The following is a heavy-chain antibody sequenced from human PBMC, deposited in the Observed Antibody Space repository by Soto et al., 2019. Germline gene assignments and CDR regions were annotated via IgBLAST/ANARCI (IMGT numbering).Heavy chain of an antibody. CDR2: ISSSSSTI. CDR1: GFTFSSYS. CDR3: ARGLYYYDSRGYWGY. V-gene: IGHV3-48*02. D-gene: IGHD3-22*01. Sequence: GGSLRLSCAASGFTFSSYSMNWVRQAPGKGLEWVSYISSSSSTIYYADSVKGRFTISRDNAKNSLYLQMNSLRDDDTAVYYCARGLYYYDSRGYWGYWGQGTLVTVSS. J-gene: IGHJ4*02.